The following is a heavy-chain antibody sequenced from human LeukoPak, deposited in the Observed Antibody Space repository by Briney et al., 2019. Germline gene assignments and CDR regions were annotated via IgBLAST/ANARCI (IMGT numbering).Heavy chain of an antibody. J-gene: IGHJ4*02. V-gene: IGHV3-21*01. CDR2: ITSSSSYI. CDR3: ARALGTKRYCSSTSCYWGFDY. Sequence: GGPLRLSCAASGFTFSSYSMNWVRQAPGKGLEGVSSITSSSSYIYYADSVKGRFTISRDNAKTSLYLQMNSLRAEDTAVYYCARALGTKRYCSSTSCYWGFDYWGQGTLVTVS. CDR1: GFTFSSYS. D-gene: IGHD2-2*01.